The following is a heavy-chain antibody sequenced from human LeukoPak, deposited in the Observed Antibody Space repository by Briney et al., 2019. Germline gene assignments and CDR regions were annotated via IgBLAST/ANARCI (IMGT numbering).Heavy chain of an antibody. J-gene: IGHJ4*02. CDR2: IIPIFGTA. D-gene: IGHD3-10*01. Sequence: SVKVSCKASGGTFSSYAISWVRQPPGQGLEWMGGIIPIFGTANYAQKLQGRVTITADKSTSTAYMELSSLRSGDTAVYYCAREDYYGSGTDWGQGTLVTVSS. CDR3: AREDYYGSGTD. CDR1: GGTFSSYA. V-gene: IGHV1-69*06.